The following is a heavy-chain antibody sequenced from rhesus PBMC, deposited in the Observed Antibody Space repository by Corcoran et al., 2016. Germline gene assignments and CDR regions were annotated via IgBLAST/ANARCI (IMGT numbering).Heavy chain of an antibody. V-gene: IGHV4-80*01. D-gene: IGHD6-13*01. CDR1: GGSISIYW. Sequence: QLQLQQWGEGLVKPSETLSLTCAVYGGSISIYWWTWIRQPPGKGLEWIGDISGNSESANYNPSLKSRVTISKDASKNQFSLRLTSVTAADTAVYYCLRGPYTSPFDYWGQGVLVTVSS. CDR3: LRGPYTSPFDY. CDR2: ISGNSESA. J-gene: IGHJ4*01.